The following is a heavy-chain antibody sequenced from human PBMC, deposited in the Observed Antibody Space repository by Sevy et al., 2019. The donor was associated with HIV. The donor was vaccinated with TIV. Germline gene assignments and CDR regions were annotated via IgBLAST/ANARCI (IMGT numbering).Heavy chain of an antibody. CDR2: ISTSSGFT. D-gene: IGHD5-18*01. CDR1: GFSFSDYY. CDR3: ARVRYNCGQKYFDY. Sequence: GGSLRLSCTASGFSFSDYYMSWIRQAPGKGLEWISYISTSSGFTDYEDSVKGRFTISRDNAKNSLYLQMNSLRAEDTAVYFCARVRYNCGQKYFDYWGQGTLVTVSS. J-gene: IGHJ4*02. V-gene: IGHV3-11*06.